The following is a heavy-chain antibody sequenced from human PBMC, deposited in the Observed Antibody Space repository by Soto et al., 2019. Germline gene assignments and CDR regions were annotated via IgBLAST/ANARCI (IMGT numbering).Heavy chain of an antibody. CDR3: ARDGSKKGYSYGFLGAGAFDI. Sequence: SETLSLTCTVSGGSISSGGYYWSWIRQHPGKGLEWIGYIYYSGSTYYNPSLKSRVTISVDTSKNQFSLKLSSVTAADTAVYYCARDGSKKGYSYGFLGAGAFDIWGQGTMVTVSS. D-gene: IGHD5-18*01. CDR2: IYYSGST. CDR1: GGSISSGGYY. V-gene: IGHV4-31*03. J-gene: IGHJ3*02.